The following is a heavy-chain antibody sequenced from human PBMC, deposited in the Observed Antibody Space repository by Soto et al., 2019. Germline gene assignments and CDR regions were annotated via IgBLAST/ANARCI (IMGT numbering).Heavy chain of an antibody. Sequence: QVHLVQSGAEVKKPGSSVKVSCKASGGTFNRYAFNWVRQAPGQGLEWMGGIIPVFATTNYAQKFQDRVTITADDSTSTAYMELSSLTSDDTAVYYCARVSAFGGPDWFGPWGQGTLVTVSS. J-gene: IGHJ5*02. CDR1: GGTFNRYA. CDR3: ARVSAFGGPDWFGP. CDR2: IIPVFATT. V-gene: IGHV1-69*01. D-gene: IGHD3-10*01.